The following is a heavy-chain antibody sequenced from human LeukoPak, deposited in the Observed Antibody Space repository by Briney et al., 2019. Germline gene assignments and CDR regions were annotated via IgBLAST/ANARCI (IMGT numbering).Heavy chain of an antibody. V-gene: IGHV4-34*01. D-gene: IGHD2/OR15-2a*01. J-gene: IGHJ4*02. Sequence: PSETLSLTCAVYGGSFSGYYWSWIRQSPGKGLEWIGEINHSGSTNYNPSLKSRVTISVDTSKNQFSLKLSSVTVADTAVYYCAREDSTTDFDSWGRGTLVTVSS. CDR2: INHSGST. CDR3: AREDSTTDFDS. CDR1: GGSFSGYY.